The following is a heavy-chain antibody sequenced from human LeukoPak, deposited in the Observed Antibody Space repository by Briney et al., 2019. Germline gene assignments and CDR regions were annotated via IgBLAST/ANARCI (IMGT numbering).Heavy chain of an antibody. CDR1: GGSISSGGYY. J-gene: IGHJ4*02. D-gene: IGHD2-2*02. CDR3: ARRYTNSWFFDY. Sequence: SETLSLTCTVSGGSISSGGYYWSWIRQHPGKGLEWIGYIYYSGSTYYNPSLKSRVTISVDTSKNQFSLRLSSVTAADTAVYYCARRYTNSWFFDYWGQGALVTVSS. CDR2: IYYSGST. V-gene: IGHV4-31*03.